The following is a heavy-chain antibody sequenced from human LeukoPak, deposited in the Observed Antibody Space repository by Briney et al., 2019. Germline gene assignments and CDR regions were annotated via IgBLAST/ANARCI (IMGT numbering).Heavy chain of an antibody. CDR3: ARRWPHSSGYYLFDY. CDR2: IIPIFGST. D-gene: IGHD3-22*01. Sequence: SVKVSCKASGGTLSSHGFSWVRQAPGQGLEWMGGIIPIFGSTNYAQKFQGRVTITTDESTSTGYMELSSLRSEDTAVYYCARRWPHSSGYYLFDYWGQGALVTVSS. V-gene: IGHV1-69*05. CDR1: GGTLSSHG. J-gene: IGHJ4*02.